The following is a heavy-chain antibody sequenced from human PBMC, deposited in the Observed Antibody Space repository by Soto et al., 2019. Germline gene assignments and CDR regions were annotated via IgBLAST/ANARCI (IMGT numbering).Heavy chain of an antibody. Sequence: SEARCLTCTGAGGSISKDDYYWSWIRQPPGKGLEWIGHIYYNGNTYYNPSLKSRLTMSLDTSQNQFSLHLTSVIAADSASYFCARATTVTSSFFYYGLDVWGQGTTVT. D-gene: IGHD4-17*01. CDR1: GGSISKDDYY. CDR2: IYYNGNT. V-gene: IGHV4-30-4*08. CDR3: ARATTVTSSFFYYGLDV. J-gene: IGHJ6*02.